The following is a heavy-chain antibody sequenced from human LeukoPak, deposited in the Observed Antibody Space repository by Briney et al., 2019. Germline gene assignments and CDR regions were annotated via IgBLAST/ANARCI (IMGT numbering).Heavy chain of an antibody. Sequence: PGGSLRLSCAASGFTFSSYSMNWVRQAPGKGLEWVSSISSSSSYIYYADSVEDRFTISRDNAKNSLYLQMNSLRAEDTAVYYCARGGSGSRYYFDYWGQGTLVTVSS. V-gene: IGHV3-21*01. CDR1: GFTFSSYS. CDR3: ARGGSGSRYYFDY. J-gene: IGHJ4*02. CDR2: ISSSSSYI. D-gene: IGHD3-10*01.